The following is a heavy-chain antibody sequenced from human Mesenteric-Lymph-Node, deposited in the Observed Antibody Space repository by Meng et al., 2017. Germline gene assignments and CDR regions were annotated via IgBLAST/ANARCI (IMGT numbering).Heavy chain of an antibody. CDR2: ISSSSSYI. J-gene: IGHJ6*02. CDR1: GFTFSSYS. Sequence: GESLKISCAASGFTFSSYSMNWVRQAPGKGLEWVSSISSSSSYIYYADSVKGRFTISRDNAKNSLYLQMNSLRAEDTAVYYCARDQDSWNALQSLAYYYYYGMDVWGQGTTVTVSS. CDR3: ARDQDSWNALQSLAYYYYYGMDV. D-gene: IGHD1-1*01. V-gene: IGHV3-21*01.